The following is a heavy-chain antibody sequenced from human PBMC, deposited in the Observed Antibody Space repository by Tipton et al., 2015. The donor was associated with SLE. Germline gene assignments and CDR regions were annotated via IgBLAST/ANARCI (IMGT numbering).Heavy chain of an antibody. V-gene: IGHV3-23*01. CDR3: AREMTASGDFDY. CDR1: GFTFSSYA. J-gene: IGHJ4*02. Sequence: SLRLSCAASGFTFSSYAMTWVRQAPGKGLEWVSGILGSGSGDYTYYAASMRGRFTISRDNAKNSLYLQMNSLRAEDTAVYYCAREMTASGDFDYWGQGTLVTVSS. D-gene: IGHD2-8*02. CDR2: ILGSGSGDYT.